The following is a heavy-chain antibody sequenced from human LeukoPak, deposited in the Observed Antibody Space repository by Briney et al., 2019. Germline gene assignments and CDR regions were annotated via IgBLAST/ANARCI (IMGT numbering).Heavy chain of an antibody. V-gene: IGHV3-21*01. D-gene: IGHD3-16*01. CDR2: ISSSSSYI. CDR1: GFTFSNYS. Sequence: GGSLRLSCAASGFTFSNYSMNWVRQAPGKGLEWVSSISSSSSYIYYADSVKGRFTISRDNAKNSLYLQMNSLRAEDTAVYYCARGGVMVFDYWGQGTLVTVSS. J-gene: IGHJ4*02. CDR3: ARGGVMVFDY.